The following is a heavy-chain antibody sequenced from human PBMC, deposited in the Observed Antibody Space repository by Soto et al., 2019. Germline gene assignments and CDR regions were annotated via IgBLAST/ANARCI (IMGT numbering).Heavy chain of an antibody. V-gene: IGHV3-48*01. CDR3: ARVCGGSCYADAFDI. Sequence: GGSLRLSCAASGFTFSSYSMNWVRQDPGKGLEWVSYISSSSSTIYYADSVKGRFTISRDNAKNSLYLQMNSLRAEDTAVYYCARVCGGSCYADAFDIWGQGTMVTVSS. D-gene: IGHD2-15*01. CDR2: ISSSSSTI. J-gene: IGHJ3*02. CDR1: GFTFSSYS.